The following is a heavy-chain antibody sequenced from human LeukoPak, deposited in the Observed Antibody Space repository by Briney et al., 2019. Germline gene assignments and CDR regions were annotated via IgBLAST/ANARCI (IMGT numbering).Heavy chain of an antibody. V-gene: IGHV3-30*02. D-gene: IGHD3-16*02. J-gene: IGHJ4*02. CDR1: GFTFSSYG. Sequence: GGSLRLSCAASGFTFSSYGMHWVRQAPGKGLEWVAFIRYDGSNKYYADSVEGRFTISRDNSKNTLYLQMNSLRAEDTAVYYCAKERIMITFGGVIVFDYWGQGTLVTVSS. CDR2: IRYDGSNK. CDR3: AKERIMITFGGVIVFDY.